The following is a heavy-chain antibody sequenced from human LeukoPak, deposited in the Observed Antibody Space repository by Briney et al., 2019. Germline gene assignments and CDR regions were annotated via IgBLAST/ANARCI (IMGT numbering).Heavy chain of an antibody. Sequence: GESLRLSCTASGFSIRNYAMYWDCQAQGTGLGLEALISNDGSDKYYTDSVKGRFTISRDNANNKQYLQMNSLRPEETAVYYCASFQRWMVVISKDYWGQGTLVTVTS. CDR2: ISNDGSDK. CDR1: GFSIRNYA. CDR3: ASFQRWMVVISKDY. D-gene: IGHD2-21*01. V-gene: IGHV3-30*04. J-gene: IGHJ4*02.